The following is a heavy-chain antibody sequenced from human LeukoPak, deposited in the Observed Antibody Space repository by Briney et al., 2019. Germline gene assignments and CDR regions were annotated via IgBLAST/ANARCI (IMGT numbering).Heavy chain of an antibody. V-gene: IGHV4-39*01. CDR3: ARLAAYYYDSSGYYYFDY. Sequence: SETLSLTCTVSGGSISSSSYYGGWIRQPPGKGLEWIGSIYYSGSTYYNPSLKSRVTISVDTSKNQFSLKLSSVTAADTAVYYCARLAAYYYDSSGYYYFDYWGQGTLVTVSS. D-gene: IGHD3-22*01. CDR2: IYYSGST. J-gene: IGHJ4*02. CDR1: GGSISSSSYY.